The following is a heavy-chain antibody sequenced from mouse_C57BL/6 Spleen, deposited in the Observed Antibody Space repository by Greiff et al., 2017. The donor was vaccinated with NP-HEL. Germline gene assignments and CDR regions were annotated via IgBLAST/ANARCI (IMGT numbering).Heavy chain of an antibody. Sequence: DVQLQESGPGLVKPSQSLSLTCSVTGYSITSGYYWNWIRQFPGNKLEWMGYISYDGSNNYNPSLKNRISITRDTSKNQFFLKLNSVTTEDTATYYCARVEDGYYTWFAYWGQGTLVTVSA. CDR2: ISYDGSN. CDR3: ARVEDGYYTWFAY. V-gene: IGHV3-6*01. J-gene: IGHJ3*01. CDR1: GYSITSGYY. D-gene: IGHD2-3*01.